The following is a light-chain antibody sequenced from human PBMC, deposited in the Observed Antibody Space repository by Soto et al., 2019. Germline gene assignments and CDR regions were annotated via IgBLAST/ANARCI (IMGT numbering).Light chain of an antibody. CDR2: EVN. CDR1: NSDIGSYDL. V-gene: IGLV2-23*02. CDR3: CSYATTTL. J-gene: IGLJ2*01. Sequence: QSALTQPASVSGSPGPSITISCTGTNSDIGSYDLVSWYQQHPGNAPRLIIYEVNKRPSGVSNRFSGSKSGNTASLTVSGLQAEDGAEYYCCSYATTTLFGGGTKLTVL.